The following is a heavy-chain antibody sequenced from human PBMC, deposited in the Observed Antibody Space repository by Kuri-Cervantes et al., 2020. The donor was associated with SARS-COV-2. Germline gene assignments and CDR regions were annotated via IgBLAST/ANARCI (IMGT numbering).Heavy chain of an antibody. V-gene: IGHV3-7*01. CDR2: IKKDGSEK. J-gene: IGHJ4*02. Sequence: GESLKISCAASGFTFSNYWMSWVRQAPGKGLEWVDNIKKDGSEKYYVDSVKGRFTISRDNAKNSLYLQMNSLRAEDTAVYYCARDWGVLRSWGQGTLVTVSS. CDR3: ARDWGVLRS. CDR1: GFTFSNYW. D-gene: IGHD3-10*01.